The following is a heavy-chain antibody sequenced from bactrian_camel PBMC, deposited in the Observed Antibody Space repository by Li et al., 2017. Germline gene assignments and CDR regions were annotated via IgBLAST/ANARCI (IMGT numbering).Heavy chain of an antibody. CDR2: IDGGGGDR. CDR3: ATGGGSY. CDR1: GFIFSSFA. V-gene: IGHV3S31*01. D-gene: IGHD7*01. Sequence: DVQLVESGGGLVQPGGSLRLSCAASGFIFSSFAMTWVRQAPGRGLEWVPSIDGGGGDRSYTEFVKGRFTISRDNAANTLYLQMNNLKSEDTALYYCATGGGSYWGQGTQVTVS. J-gene: IGHJ4*01.